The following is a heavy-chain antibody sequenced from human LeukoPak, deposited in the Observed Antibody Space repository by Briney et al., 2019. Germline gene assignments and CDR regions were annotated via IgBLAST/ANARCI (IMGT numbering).Heavy chain of an antibody. V-gene: IGHV3-23*01. CDR1: GFTFSTYS. CDR2: TSGSGGRT. D-gene: IGHD5-24*01. J-gene: IGHJ1*01. CDR3: AKDPEGGNYFPDHFQY. Sequence: PGWALSLSCGASGFTFSTYSMSWVRQAPGKGLEGVATTSGSGGRTYYADSVKGKFTISREDSKNMLYLQVDSLTGEDTAIYCCAKDPEGGNYFPDHFQYWGQGTLVTVSS.